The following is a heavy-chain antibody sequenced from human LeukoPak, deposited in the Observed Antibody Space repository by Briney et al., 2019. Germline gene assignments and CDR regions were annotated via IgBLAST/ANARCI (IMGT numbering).Heavy chain of an antibody. CDR1: AASMKTYY. V-gene: IGHV4-59*01. J-gene: IGHJ4*02. Sequence: SETLSLTCTVSAASMKTYYWTWIRQSPEKGLECLGYIYYSGSANYNPSLRNRVTISVDTSKRQFSLNLTSVTAADTAIYYCAREGVEMTIAYYFDFWGQGILVTVSS. CDR2: IYYSGSA. D-gene: IGHD2-21*01. CDR3: AREGVEMTIAYYFDF.